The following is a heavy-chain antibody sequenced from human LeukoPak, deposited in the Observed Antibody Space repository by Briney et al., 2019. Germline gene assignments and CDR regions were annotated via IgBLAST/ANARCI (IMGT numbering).Heavy chain of an antibody. Sequence: SVKVSCKASGGTFSSYAISWVRQAPGQGLEWMGGIIPIFGTANYAQKFQGRVTITADKSMSTAYMELSSLRSEDTAVYYCARARRGYYYYYYMDVWGKGTTVTVSS. CDR2: IIPIFGTA. J-gene: IGHJ6*03. V-gene: IGHV1-69*06. D-gene: IGHD3-10*01. CDR3: ARARRGYYYYYYMDV. CDR1: GGTFSSYA.